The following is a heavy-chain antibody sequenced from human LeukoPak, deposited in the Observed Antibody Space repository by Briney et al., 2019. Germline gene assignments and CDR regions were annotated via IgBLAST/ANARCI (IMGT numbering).Heavy chain of an antibody. J-gene: IGHJ4*02. Sequence: GESLKISCKGSGYSFSTYYIAWVRQMPGKGLELMGIIYPGDSDTRYSPSFQGQVTISADKAINTAYLQWSSLKASDTAMYYCARHGPYFDYWGQGALVTVSS. CDR3: ARHGPYFDY. V-gene: IGHV5-51*01. CDR2: IYPGDSDT. CDR1: GYSFSTYY.